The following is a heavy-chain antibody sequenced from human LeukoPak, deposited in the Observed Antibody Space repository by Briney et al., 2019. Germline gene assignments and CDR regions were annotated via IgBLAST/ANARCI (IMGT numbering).Heavy chain of an antibody. CDR2: LSISGTTM. D-gene: IGHD5-24*01. CDR3: ARASMRMATAGLVDY. Sequence: GGSLRLSCAASGFTFSGYEMNWVRQAPGKGLEWVSYLSISGTTMYYADSVKGRFTISRDNPKNSLYLQMNSLRAEDTAVYYCARASMRMATAGLVDYWGQGTLVIVSS. V-gene: IGHV3-48*03. J-gene: IGHJ4*02. CDR1: GFTFSGYE.